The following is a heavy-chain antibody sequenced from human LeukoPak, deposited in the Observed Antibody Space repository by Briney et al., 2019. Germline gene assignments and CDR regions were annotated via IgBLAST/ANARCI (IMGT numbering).Heavy chain of an antibody. Sequence: PSETLSLTCTVSGGSISSYYWSWIRQPPGKGLEWIGDIYYSGSTNYNPSLKSRVTISVDTSKNQFSLKLSSVTAADTAVYYCARDYYGGNSSPYYFDYWGQGTLVTVSS. D-gene: IGHD4-23*01. CDR3: ARDYYGGNSSPYYFDY. CDR1: GGSISSYY. V-gene: IGHV4-59*01. CDR2: IYYSGST. J-gene: IGHJ4*02.